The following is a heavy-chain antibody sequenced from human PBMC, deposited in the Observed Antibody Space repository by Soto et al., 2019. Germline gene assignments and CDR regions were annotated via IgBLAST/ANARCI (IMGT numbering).Heavy chain of an antibody. CDR3: TIPKNTLGRYNF. V-gene: IGHV1-46*01. D-gene: IGHD1-20*01. J-gene: IGHJ4*01. CDR1: GYTFTNYH. Sequence: QVQVVQSGAEVKKPGASVKVSCKTSGYTFTNYHVHWVRQAPGQGLEWMGAINPNGGSTTYARHLQGRVTMTRDSSTSTVYMALATLTSDPSAVYYGTIPKNTLGRYNFWGQGTLVTV. CDR2: INPNGGST.